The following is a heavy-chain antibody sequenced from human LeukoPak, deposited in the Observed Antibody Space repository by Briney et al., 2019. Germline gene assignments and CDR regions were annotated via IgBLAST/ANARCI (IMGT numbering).Heavy chain of an antibody. CDR2: ISGSGGGT. CDR3: AKDRPLNWGYHFDY. V-gene: IGHV3-23*01. CDR1: GFTFSNYA. J-gene: IGHJ4*02. Sequence: GGSLRLSCAASGFTFSNYAMSWVRQAPGKGLEWVSSISGSGGGTFYADSVKGRFTISRDNSKNTMSLQMNSLRAEDTAVYYCAKDRPLNWGYHFDYWGQGTLVTVSS. D-gene: IGHD7-27*01.